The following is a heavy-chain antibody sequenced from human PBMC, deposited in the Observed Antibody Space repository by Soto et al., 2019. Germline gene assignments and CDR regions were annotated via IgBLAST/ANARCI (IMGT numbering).Heavy chain of an antibody. V-gene: IGHV1-46*01. J-gene: IGHJ4*02. Sequence: ASVKVSCKAAGYTFTTYSMHWVRRAPGQGLEWTGVIDPTHGSTTYAQKFQGRVTMTSDTSTNTVYMELSSLKSEDAAVYYCARVPYDTTGYYAFWGQGTLVTVSS. CDR2: IDPTHGST. D-gene: IGHD3-22*01. CDR3: ARVPYDTTGYYAF. CDR1: GYTFTTYS.